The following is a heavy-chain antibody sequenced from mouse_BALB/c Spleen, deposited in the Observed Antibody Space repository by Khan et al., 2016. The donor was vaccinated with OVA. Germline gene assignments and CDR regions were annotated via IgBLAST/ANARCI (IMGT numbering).Heavy chain of an antibody. J-gene: IGHJ2*01. V-gene: IGHV1-62-2*01. CDR1: GYMFTEYI. CDR2: FYPGTGSI. D-gene: IGHD2-1*01. Sequence: VQLVESGAELVKPGASVKLSCKASGYMFTEYIIHWVKQRSGQGLEWIGWFYPGTGSIKNNEKFKDKATLTADKSSSTVYMELSRLTSDDSAVYFCARHGRYGNLFDYWGQGTTLTVSS. CDR3: ARHGRYGNLFDY.